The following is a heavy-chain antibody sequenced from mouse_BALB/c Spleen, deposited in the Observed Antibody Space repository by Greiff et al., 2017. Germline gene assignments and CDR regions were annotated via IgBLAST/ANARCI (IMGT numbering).Heavy chain of an antibody. Sequence: EVQLQESGPGLVKPSQSLSLTCTVTGYSITSDYAWNWIRQFPGNKLEWMGYISYSGSTSYNPSLKSRISITRDTSKNQFFLQLNSVTTEDTATYYCARNWDGFAYWGQGTLVTVSA. CDR3: ARNWDGFAY. D-gene: IGHD4-1*01. J-gene: IGHJ3*01. CDR2: ISYSGST. V-gene: IGHV3-2*02. CDR1: GYSITSDYA.